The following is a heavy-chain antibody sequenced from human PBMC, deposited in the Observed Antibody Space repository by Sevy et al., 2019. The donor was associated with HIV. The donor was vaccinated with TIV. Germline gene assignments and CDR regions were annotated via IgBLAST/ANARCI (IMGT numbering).Heavy chain of an antibody. D-gene: IGHD3-10*01. CDR3: ARVGIFEGSESHFRFIDY. CDR2: INQDGSKK. CDR1: GFTFSTYW. V-gene: IGHV3-7*01. Sequence: GGSLRLSCAASGFTFSTYWMTWVRQAPGKGLEWVANINQDGSKKNYVDSMKGRFTISRDNAKNSLYVQMNRLRAEDTAVYYCARVGIFEGSESHFRFIDYWGQGILVTVSS. J-gene: IGHJ4*02.